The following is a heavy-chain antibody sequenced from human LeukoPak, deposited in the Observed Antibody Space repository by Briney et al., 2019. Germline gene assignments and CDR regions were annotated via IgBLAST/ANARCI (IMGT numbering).Heavy chain of an antibody. CDR2: ISYDGSNK. J-gene: IGHJ4*02. CDR3: ARDQRYFDWLLSPYFDY. D-gene: IGHD3-9*01. CDR1: GFTFSSYG. Sequence: GGSLRLSCAASGFTFSSYGMHWVRQAPGKGLEWVAVISYDGSNKYYADSVKGRFTISRDNSKNTLYLQMNSLRAEDTAVYYCARDQRYFDWLLSPYFDYWGQGTLVTVSS. V-gene: IGHV3-30*03.